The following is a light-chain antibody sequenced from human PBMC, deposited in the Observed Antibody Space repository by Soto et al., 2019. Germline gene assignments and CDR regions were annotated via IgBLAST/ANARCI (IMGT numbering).Light chain of an antibody. J-gene: IGLJ2*01. CDR1: DIGSKS. Sequence: SYELTQPPSVSVAPGQTARITCGGNDIGSKSVHWYQQKPGQAPELVVYEDSDRPSGIPERFSGSNSGNTATPTISRVEAGDEADFYCQVWFSSRDQVVFGGGTKVTVL. CDR2: EDS. CDR3: QVWFSSRDQVV. V-gene: IGLV3-21*02.